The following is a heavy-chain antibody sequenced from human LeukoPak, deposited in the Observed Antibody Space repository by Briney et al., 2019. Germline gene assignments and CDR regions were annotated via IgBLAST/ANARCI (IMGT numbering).Heavy chain of an antibody. CDR3: ARGANIVILPADSRGFRSVTTSVSVLTAFDI. Sequence: ASVKVSCKASGYTFTSYYMHWVRQAPGQGLKWMGIINPSGGNISYAQRFQGRVTMTRDTSTSTVYMEMSSLRSEDTAVYYCARGANIVILPADSRGFRSVTTSVSVLTAFDIWGQGTMVTVSS. V-gene: IGHV1-46*01. CDR2: INPSGGNI. CDR1: GYTFTSYY. D-gene: IGHD2-2*01. J-gene: IGHJ3*02.